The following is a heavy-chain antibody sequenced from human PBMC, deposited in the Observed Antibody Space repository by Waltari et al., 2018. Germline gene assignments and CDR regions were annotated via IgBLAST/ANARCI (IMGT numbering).Heavy chain of an antibody. J-gene: IGHJ4*02. V-gene: IGHV4-34*01. Sequence: QVQLQQWGAGLLKPSETLSLTCAVYGGSLSGYYWSWIRQPPGKGLEWIGEINHSGSTNYNPSLKSRVTISVDTSKNQFSLKLSSVTAADTAVYYCARGRPPAYYDFWSGWSPYFDYWGQGTLVTVSS. D-gene: IGHD3-3*01. CDR1: GGSLSGYY. CDR2: INHSGST. CDR3: ARGRPPAYYDFWSGWSPYFDY.